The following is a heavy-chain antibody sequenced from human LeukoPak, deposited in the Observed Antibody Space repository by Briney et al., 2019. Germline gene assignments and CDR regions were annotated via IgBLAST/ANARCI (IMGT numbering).Heavy chain of an antibody. CDR1: GFTFSSYW. J-gene: IGHJ4*02. CDR2: INSDGSST. D-gene: IGHD3-16*02. CDR3: ARDLGVIVYPSDY. Sequence: PGGSLRLSCAASGFTFSSYWMHWVRQAPGKGLVWVSRINSDGSSTSYADSVKGRFTISRDNAKNSLYLQMNSLRAEDTALYYCARDLGVIVYPSDYWGQGTLVTVSS. V-gene: IGHV3-74*01.